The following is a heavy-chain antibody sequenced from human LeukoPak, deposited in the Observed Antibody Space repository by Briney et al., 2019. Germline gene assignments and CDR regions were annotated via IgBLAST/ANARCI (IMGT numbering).Heavy chain of an antibody. J-gene: IGHJ4*02. CDR2: VYYSGST. CDR3: ARIHRYCSGGACYVLDN. CDR1: GGSFSGYY. V-gene: IGHV4-59*01. D-gene: IGHD2-15*01. Sequence: SGTLSLTCAVYGGSFSGYYWGWIRQPPGRGLEWIGYVYYSGSTNYDPSFKSRITISVDTSRNQFSLQLSSVTAADTAVYYCARIHRYCSGGACYVLDNWGQGTLVAVSS.